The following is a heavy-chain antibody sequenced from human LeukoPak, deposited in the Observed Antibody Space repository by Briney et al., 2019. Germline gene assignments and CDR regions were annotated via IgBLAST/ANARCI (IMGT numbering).Heavy chain of an antibody. CDR3: AKFSGGSCVDF. D-gene: IGHD2-15*01. J-gene: IGHJ4*02. CDR2: ISGSGSST. Sequence: PAGSLRFSCAASGFTFSSYAMSWVRQAPGKGLEWVSAISGSGSSTYYADSVRGRFTSSRDNSKNTLYLQMHSLRAEDAAVYYCAKFSGGSCVDFWGQGTVVTVSS. V-gene: IGHV3-23*01. CDR1: GFTFSSYA.